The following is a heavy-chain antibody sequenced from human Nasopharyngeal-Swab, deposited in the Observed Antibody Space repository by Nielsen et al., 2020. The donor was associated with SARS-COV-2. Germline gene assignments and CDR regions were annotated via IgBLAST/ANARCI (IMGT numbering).Heavy chain of an antibody. CDR2: ISYDGSNK. CDR3: AKQWLLGGHIDY. D-gene: IGHD3-22*01. Sequence: GESLKISCAASGFTFSSYGIHWVRQAPGKGLEWVAVISYDGSNKYYADSVKGRFTISRDNSKNTLYLQMNSLRAEDTAVYYCAKQWLLGGHIDYWGQGTLVTVSS. J-gene: IGHJ4*02. CDR1: GFTFSSYG. V-gene: IGHV3-30*18.